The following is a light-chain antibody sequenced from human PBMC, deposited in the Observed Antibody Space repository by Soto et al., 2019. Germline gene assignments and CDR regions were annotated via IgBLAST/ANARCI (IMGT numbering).Light chain of an antibody. Sequence: QSVLTQPPSASGSPGQSVTISCTGTSSDVGGYNYVSWYQQHPDKAPKLMIYEVTKRPSGVPDRFSGSKSGNTASLTVSGLQAEDGADYYCSSNAGINNLVFGGGTKVTVL. J-gene: IGLJ3*02. CDR2: EVT. V-gene: IGLV2-8*01. CDR3: SSNAGINNLV. CDR1: SSDVGGYNY.